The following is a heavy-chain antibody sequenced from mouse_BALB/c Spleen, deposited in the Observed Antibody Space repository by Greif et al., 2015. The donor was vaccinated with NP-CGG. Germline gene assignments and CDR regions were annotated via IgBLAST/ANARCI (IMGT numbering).Heavy chain of an antibody. V-gene: IGHV1-77*01. D-gene: IGHD2-3*01. CDR1: GYTFTDYY. CDR3: ARRGRWLKGPWFAY. J-gene: IGHJ3*01. Sequence: VQLQQSGAELARPGASVKLSCKASGYTFTDYYINWVKQRTGQGLEWIGEIYPGSGNTYYNEKFKGKATLTADKSSSTAYMQLSSLTSEDSAVYFCARRGRWLKGPWFAYWGQGTLVTVSA. CDR2: IYPGSGNT.